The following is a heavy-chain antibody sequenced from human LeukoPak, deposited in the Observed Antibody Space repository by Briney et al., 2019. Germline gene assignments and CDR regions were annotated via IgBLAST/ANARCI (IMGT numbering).Heavy chain of an antibody. V-gene: IGHV3-23*01. J-gene: IGHJ4*02. CDR1: GFTFSDYA. CDR2: ISGTGGSGDST. D-gene: IGHD4-23*01. CDR3: AKDFYSVTYPRFDY. Sequence: GGSLRLSCAASGFTFSDYAMSRVRQAPGKGLEWISAISGTGGSGDSTYYADSLKGRFTISRDHSKITLYLQMNSLRAEDTAVYYCAKDFYSVTYPRFDYWGQGTLVTVSS.